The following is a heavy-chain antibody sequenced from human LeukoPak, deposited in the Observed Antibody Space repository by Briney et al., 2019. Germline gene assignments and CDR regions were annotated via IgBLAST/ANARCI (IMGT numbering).Heavy chain of an antibody. Sequence: GGSLRLSCAASGFTFDDYAMHWVRQAPGKGLEWVSGISWNSGSIVYADSAKSRFTISRDNAKNSLYLQMNSLRPEDMPLYYCAKGAARLSLFTSFDYWGQGTLVTVSS. CDR3: AKGAARLSLFTSFDY. V-gene: IGHV3-9*03. CDR2: ISWNSGSI. J-gene: IGHJ4*02. D-gene: IGHD3-16*01. CDR1: GFTFDDYA.